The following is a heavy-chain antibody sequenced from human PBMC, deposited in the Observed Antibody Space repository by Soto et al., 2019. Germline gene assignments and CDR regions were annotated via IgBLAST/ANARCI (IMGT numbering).Heavy chain of an antibody. J-gene: IGHJ4*02. Sequence: EVQLLDSGGGLVQPGGSLRLSCAASGFTFNNYAMTWVRQAPGKGLEWVSAISGGGDITSYADSVKGRFTVSRDGSKNTLYLQMSSLRAEDTALYYCAKGRGGSGSLTPRVDFWGQGTLVTVPQ. V-gene: IGHV3-23*01. CDR3: AKGRGGSGSLTPRVDF. CDR2: ISGGGDIT. D-gene: IGHD3-10*01. CDR1: GFTFNNYA.